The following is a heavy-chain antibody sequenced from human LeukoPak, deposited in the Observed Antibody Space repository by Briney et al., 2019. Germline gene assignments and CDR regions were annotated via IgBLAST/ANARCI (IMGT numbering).Heavy chain of an antibody. D-gene: IGHD4-17*01. CDR1: GVSINIYY. J-gene: IGHJ5*02. Sequence: ESSETLSLTCTVSGVSINIYYWSWIRQPAGKGLEWIGRIYTSGSTNYNPSLKTRVTMSVDTSKNQFPLKLSSVTAADTAVYYCARGPLTMTRGFDPWGQGTLVTVSS. CDR2: IYTSGST. CDR3: ARGPLTMTRGFDP. V-gene: IGHV4-4*07.